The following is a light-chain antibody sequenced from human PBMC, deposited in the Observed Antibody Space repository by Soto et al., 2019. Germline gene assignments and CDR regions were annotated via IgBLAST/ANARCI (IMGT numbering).Light chain of an antibody. CDR3: QQRSNWPYLT. V-gene: IGKV3-11*01. J-gene: IGKJ4*01. CDR2: DAS. Sequence: EIVLTQSPDTLSLSPGEIATLSCRASQSVSGYLGWYQQKPGQAPRLLIYDASNRAYGVPARFRGSGSGTNFTLTIASLEPEDFAVYYCQQRSNWPYLTFGGGTRV. CDR1: QSVSGY.